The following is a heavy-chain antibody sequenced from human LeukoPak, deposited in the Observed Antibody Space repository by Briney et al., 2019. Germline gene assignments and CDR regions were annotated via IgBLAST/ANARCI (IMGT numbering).Heavy chain of an antibody. V-gene: IGHV4-38-2*02. CDR2: INHSGST. D-gene: IGHD2-15*01. CDR3: ARVCSSGRCLDY. CDR1: CYPISNGYY. J-gene: IGHJ4*02. Sequence: PSDTLSHTRTLSCYPISNGYYRAWMPQPPGKGLEWIGSINHSGSTYYNPSLKSRVTVSVDTSKDQVSLRLSSVTAADTAVYYCARVCSSGRCLDYWGQGTLVTVSS.